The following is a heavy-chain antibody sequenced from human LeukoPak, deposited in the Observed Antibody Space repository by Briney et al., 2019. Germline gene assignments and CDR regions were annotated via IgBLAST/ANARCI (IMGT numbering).Heavy chain of an antibody. CDR1: GYTFTGYY. Sequence: GASVKVSCKASGYTFTGYYMHWVRQAPGQGLEWMGWINPNSGGTNYAQKLQGRVTMTTDTSTSTAYMELRSLRSDDTAVYYCARDLTYDILTGSYDYWGQGTLVTVSS. J-gene: IGHJ4*02. D-gene: IGHD3-9*01. CDR2: INPNSGGT. V-gene: IGHV1-2*02. CDR3: ARDLTYDILTGSYDY.